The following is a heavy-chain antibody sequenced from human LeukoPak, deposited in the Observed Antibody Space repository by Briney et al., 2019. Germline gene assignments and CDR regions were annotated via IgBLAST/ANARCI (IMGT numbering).Heavy chain of an antibody. CDR3: AGVVGLVGDFDY. J-gene: IGHJ4*02. Sequence: GGSLRLSCAASGFTFSSYAMSWVRQAPGKGLEWVANIKQDGSEKYYVDSVKGRFTISRDNAKNSLYLQMNCLRAEDTAVYYCAGVVGLVGDFDYWGQGTLVTVSS. CDR1: GFTFSSYA. CDR2: IKQDGSEK. D-gene: IGHD1-26*01. V-gene: IGHV3-7*04.